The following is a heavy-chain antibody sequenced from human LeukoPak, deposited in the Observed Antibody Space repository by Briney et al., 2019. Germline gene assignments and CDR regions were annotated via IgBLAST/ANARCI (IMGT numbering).Heavy chain of an antibody. CDR3: ARCFGVELLVFDY. V-gene: IGHV4-34*01. CDR1: GGSFSGYY. D-gene: IGHD1-7*01. CDR2: INHSGST. Sequence: SETLSLTCAVYGGSFSGYYWSWIRQPPGKGREWIGEINHSGSTNYNPSLKSRVTISVDTSKNQFSLKLSSVTAADTAVYYCARCFGVELLVFDYWGQGTLVTVSS. J-gene: IGHJ4*02.